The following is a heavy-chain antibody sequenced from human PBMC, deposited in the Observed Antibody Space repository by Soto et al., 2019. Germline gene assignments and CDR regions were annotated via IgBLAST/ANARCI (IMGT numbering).Heavy chain of an antibody. J-gene: IGHJ3*02. CDR1: GYTFTSYD. CDR2: MNPNSGNT. V-gene: IGHV1-8*01. Sequence: GASVKVSCKASGYTFTSYDINWVRQATGQGLEWMGWMNPNSGNTGYAQKFQGRVTMTRNTSISTAYMELSSLRSEDTAVYYCARNDKWMVRITIFGVVRDAFDIWGQGTMVTVSS. D-gene: IGHD3-3*01. CDR3: ARNDKWMVRITIFGVVRDAFDI.